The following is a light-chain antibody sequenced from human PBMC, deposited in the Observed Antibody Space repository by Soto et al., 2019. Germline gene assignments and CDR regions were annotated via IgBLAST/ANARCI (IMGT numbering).Light chain of an antibody. CDR3: SSYTSSSARV. V-gene: IGLV2-14*01. J-gene: IGLJ1*01. CDR1: SSDVGGYNY. CDR2: DVS. Sequence: ALTQPASVSGSPGQSIAISCTGTSSDVGGYNYVSWYQLHPDKAPKLMIYDVSNRPSGVSNRFSGSKSGNTASLTISGLQAEDEADYYCSSYTSSSARVFGTGNKVTVL.